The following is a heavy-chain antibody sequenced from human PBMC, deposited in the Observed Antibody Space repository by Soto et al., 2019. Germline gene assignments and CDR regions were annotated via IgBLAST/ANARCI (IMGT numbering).Heavy chain of an antibody. CDR3: ARANSELRYFDWLLFLDY. CDR1: SGSISSSNW. CDR2: IYHSGST. J-gene: IGHJ4*02. D-gene: IGHD3-9*01. Sequence: PSETLSLTCAVSSGSISSSNWWSWVRQPPGKGLEWIGEIYHSGSTNYNPSLKSRVTISVDKSKNQFSLKLSSVTAADTAVYYCARANSELRYFDWLLFLDYWGQGTLVTVSS. V-gene: IGHV4-4*02.